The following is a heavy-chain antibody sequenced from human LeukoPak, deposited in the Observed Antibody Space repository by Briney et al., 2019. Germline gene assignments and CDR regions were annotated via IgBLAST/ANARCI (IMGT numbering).Heavy chain of an antibody. D-gene: IGHD4-17*01. CDR3: AHIDYGDYGVGYYYYYMDV. Sequence: SGPTLVNPTQTLTLTCTFSGFSLSTSGVGVGWIRQPPGKALEWLALIYWNDDKRYSPSLKSRLTITKDTSKNQVVLTMTNMDPVDTATYYCAHIDYGDYGVGYYYYYMDVWGKGTTVTVSS. CDR2: IYWNDDK. CDR1: GFSLSTSGVG. J-gene: IGHJ6*03. V-gene: IGHV2-5*01.